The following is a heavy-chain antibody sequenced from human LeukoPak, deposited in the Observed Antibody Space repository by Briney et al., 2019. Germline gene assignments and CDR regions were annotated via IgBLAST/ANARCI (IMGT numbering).Heavy chain of an antibody. J-gene: IGHJ4*02. V-gene: IGHV3-53*01. CDR3: ASGGRYSGSYSVVDY. D-gene: IGHD1-26*01. Sequence: PGGSLRLSCATSGFTVSSNYMSWVRQAPGRGLEWVSVIYSGGTTYYADSVKGRFTVSRDSSENTLYLQMNSLRAEDTAVYYCASGGRYSGSYSVVDYWGQGTLVTVSS. CDR1: GFTVSSNY. CDR2: IYSGGTT.